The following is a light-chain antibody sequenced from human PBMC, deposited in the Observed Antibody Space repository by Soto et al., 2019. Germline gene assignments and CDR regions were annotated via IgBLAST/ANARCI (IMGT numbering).Light chain of an antibody. CDR2: DAS. CDR1: QSVSSY. Sequence: EIVLTQSPATLSLSPGERATLSCRASQSVSSYLAWYQQKPGQAPMLLIYDASSRATGIPARFSGSGSGTAFTLTISSLEPEDFAVYYCQQRSTWLTFGGGTKVEIK. J-gene: IGKJ4*01. V-gene: IGKV3-11*01. CDR3: QQRSTWLT.